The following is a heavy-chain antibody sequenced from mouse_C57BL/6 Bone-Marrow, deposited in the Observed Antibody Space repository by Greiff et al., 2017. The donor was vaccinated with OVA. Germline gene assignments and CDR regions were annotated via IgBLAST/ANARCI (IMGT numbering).Heavy chain of an antibody. CDR1: GYTFTSYW. Sequence: VQLQQPGAELVKPGASVKMSCKASGYTFTSYWITWVKQRPGQGLEWIGDIYPGSGSTNYNEKFKSKATLTVDTSSSTAYMQLSSLTSEDSAVYYWAREEGYDYDGIAYWGQGTLVTVSA. CDR3: AREEGYDYDGIAY. J-gene: IGHJ3*01. CDR2: IYPGSGST. D-gene: IGHD2-4*01. V-gene: IGHV1-55*01.